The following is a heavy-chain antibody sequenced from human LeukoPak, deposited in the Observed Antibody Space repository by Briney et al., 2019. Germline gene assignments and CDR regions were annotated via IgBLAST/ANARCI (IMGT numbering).Heavy chain of an antibody. V-gene: IGHV4-38-2*01. CDR2: IYHSGST. CDR3: ARQYCSGGSCYIGY. J-gene: IGHJ4*02. CDR1: GYSISSGYY. Sequence: SSETLSLTCAVSGYSISSGYYWGWIRPPPGKGLEWIGSIYHSGSTYYNPSLKSRVTISVDTSKNQFPLKLSSVTAADTAVYYCARQYCSGGSCYIGYWGQGTLVTVSS. D-gene: IGHD2-15*01.